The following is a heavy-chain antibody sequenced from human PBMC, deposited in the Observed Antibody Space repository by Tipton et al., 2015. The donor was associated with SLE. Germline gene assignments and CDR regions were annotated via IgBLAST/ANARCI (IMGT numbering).Heavy chain of an antibody. J-gene: IGHJ5*02. CDR3: ARVTTNVDP. D-gene: IGHD4-11*01. V-gene: IGHV4-31*03. CDR2: IYYSGST. Sequence: TLSLTCSVSGASISIDGHNWSWIRPHPGKGLEWIGYIYYSGSTYYNPSLKSRLSISVDTSKNQFSLNLRYVTAADTAVYYCARVTTNVDPWGQGTLVTVSS. CDR1: GASISIDGHN.